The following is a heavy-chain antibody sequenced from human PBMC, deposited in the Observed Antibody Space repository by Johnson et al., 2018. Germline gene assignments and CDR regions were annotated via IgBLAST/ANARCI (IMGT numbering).Heavy chain of an antibody. J-gene: IGHJ3*02. CDR3: ARGYSSSWYLLGAFGS. V-gene: IGHV4-61*01. Sequence: QVQLQESGPGLVKPSETLSLTCTVSGGSVSSGSYYWSWIRQPPGKGLEWIGYIYYSGSTNYNPSLKSRVTISVDTSKNHFSLKLSSVTAAVTAVYYCARGYSSSWYLLGAFGSWGQGTMVTVAS. D-gene: IGHD6-13*01. CDR2: IYYSGST. CDR1: GGSVSSGSYY.